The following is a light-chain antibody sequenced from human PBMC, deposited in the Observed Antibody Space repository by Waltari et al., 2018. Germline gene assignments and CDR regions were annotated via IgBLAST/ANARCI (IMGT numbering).Light chain of an antibody. CDR1: QGIRNG. V-gene: IGKV1-6*01. CDR2: AAS. J-gene: IGKJ1*01. Sequence: AIQMTQSPSSLSASVGDRVTIACRASQGIRNGFQWYQQKPGKTPKLLIYAASSLQSGVPSRFSGSGSGTDFTLTISSLQPEDFATYYCLQDYNYPWTFGQGTKVEIK. CDR3: LQDYNYPWT.